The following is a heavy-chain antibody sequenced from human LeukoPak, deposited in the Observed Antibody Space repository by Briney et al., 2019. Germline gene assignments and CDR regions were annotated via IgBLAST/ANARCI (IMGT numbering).Heavy chain of an antibody. CDR1: GFTVSSNY. CDR2: IYSGGST. J-gene: IGHJ6*02. D-gene: IGHD6-19*01. CDR3: ATDSAGYSSAPYGMDV. Sequence: PGGSLRLSCAASGFTVSSNYMSWVRQAPGKGLEWVSVIYSGGSTYYADSVKGRFTISRDNSKNTLYLQMNSLRAEDTAVYCCATDSAGYSSAPYGMDVWGQGTTVTVSS. V-gene: IGHV3-66*01.